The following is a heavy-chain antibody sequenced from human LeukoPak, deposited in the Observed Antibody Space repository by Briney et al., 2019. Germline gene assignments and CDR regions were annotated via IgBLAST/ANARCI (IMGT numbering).Heavy chain of an antibody. CDR1: GFSFSSYA. CDR3: AKGKVNHLGALDF. CDR2: VSESGDGT. D-gene: IGHD1-26*01. Sequence: QTGGSLRLSCAASGFSFSSYAMSWVRQAPGKGLEWVSSVSESGDGTYYADSVMGRFIISRDNSRKTFHLQMDSLRADDTAIYYCAKGKVNHLGALDFWGLGTLVTVSS. V-gene: IGHV3-23*01. J-gene: IGHJ4*02.